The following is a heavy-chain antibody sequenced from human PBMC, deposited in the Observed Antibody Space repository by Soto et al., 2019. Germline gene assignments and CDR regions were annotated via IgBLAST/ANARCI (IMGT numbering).Heavy chain of an antibody. V-gene: IGHV1-8*01. CDR3: ARGGYYDNVWGKLSDYGLDV. D-gene: IGHD3-16*01. J-gene: IGHJ6*02. Sequence: ASVKVSCKASGYLFTSSDINWVRQATGQGLEWMGWLNPTTGNTGYAQNFQGRVTMTTDTSSRTVYMELRSLGSDDTAVYYCARGGYYDNVWGKLSDYGLDVWGQGTTVTVSS. CDR1: GYLFTSSD. CDR2: LNPTTGNT.